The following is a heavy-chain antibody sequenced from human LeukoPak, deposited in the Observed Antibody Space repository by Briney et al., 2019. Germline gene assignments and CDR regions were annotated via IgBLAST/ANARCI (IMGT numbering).Heavy chain of an antibody. D-gene: IGHD1-1*01. CDR1: GYTLTELS. V-gene: IGHV1-24*01. Sequence: GASVKVSCKVSGYTLTELSMHWVRQAPGKGLEWMGGFDPEDGETIYAQKFQGRVTMTEDTSTGTAYMELRSLRSDDTAVYYCARDVGREAFDIWGQGTMVTVSS. J-gene: IGHJ3*02. CDR2: FDPEDGET. CDR3: ARDVGREAFDI.